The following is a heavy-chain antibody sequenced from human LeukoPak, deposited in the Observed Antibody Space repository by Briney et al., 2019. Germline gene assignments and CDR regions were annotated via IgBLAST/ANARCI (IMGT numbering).Heavy chain of an antibody. CDR2: INPNSGGT. J-gene: IGHJ4*02. CDR1: GYTFTGYY. D-gene: IGHD2-15*01. V-gene: IGHV1-2*02. CDR3: ASALYCSGGSCYDY. Sequence: ASVKVSCKASGYTFTGYYMHWVRQAPGQGLEWMGWINPNSGGTNYAQKFQGRVTMTRDTSISTAYMELSRLRSDDTAVCYCASALYCSGGSCYDYWGQGTLVTVSS.